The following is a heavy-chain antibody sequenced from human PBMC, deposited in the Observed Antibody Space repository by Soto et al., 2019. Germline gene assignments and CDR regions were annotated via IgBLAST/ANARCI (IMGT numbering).Heavy chain of an antibody. J-gene: IGHJ4*02. CDR3: AREGSGYSYGYQGEKAS. D-gene: IGHD5-18*01. CDR1: GGSISSGDYY. CDR2: IYYSGST. Sequence: PSETLSLTCTVSGGSISSGDYYWSWIRQPPGKGLEWIGYIYYSGSTYYNPSLKSRVTISVDTSKNQFSLKLSSVTAADTAVYYGAREGSGYSYGYQGEKASWGQGPLVPVPS. V-gene: IGHV4-30-4*01.